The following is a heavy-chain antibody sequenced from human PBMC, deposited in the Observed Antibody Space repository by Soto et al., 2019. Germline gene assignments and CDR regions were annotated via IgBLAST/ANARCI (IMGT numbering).Heavy chain of an antibody. CDR2: IKSKTDGGTV. V-gene: IGHV3-15*01. CDR3: SHGYYQYFES. Sequence: GGSLRLSCAASGFTFSSYWMSWVRQAPGKGPEWVGRIKSKTDGGTVEYAAPVKDRFTISRDDSGNTLYLQMNSLKSEDTAVYYCSHGYYQYFESWGQGTLVTVSS. CDR1: GFTFSSYW. J-gene: IGHJ4*02. D-gene: IGHD5-18*01.